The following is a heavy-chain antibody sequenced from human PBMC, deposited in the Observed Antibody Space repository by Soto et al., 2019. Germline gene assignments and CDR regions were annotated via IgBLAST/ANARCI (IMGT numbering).Heavy chain of an antibody. CDR3: TRGLDRAKLGY. J-gene: IGHJ4*02. CDR1: DGSIDSGSYY. V-gene: IGHV4-31*03. CDR2: IHYSGSI. Sequence: ASETLSLTCTVSDGSIDSGSYYRSWVRQYPGKGLEWIGSIHYSGSIYYSPSLRSRLTMSADTSKNQLSLKLSSVTVADTAVYYCTRGLDRAKLGYWGQGIQVTVSS. D-gene: IGHD1-26*01.